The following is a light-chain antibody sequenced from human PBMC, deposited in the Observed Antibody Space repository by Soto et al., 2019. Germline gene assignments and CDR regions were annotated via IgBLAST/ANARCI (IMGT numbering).Light chain of an antibody. J-gene: IGKJ4*01. V-gene: IGKV3-11*01. CDR2: GAS. Sequence: ELVLTQSPATLSFSPGERATLSCSASQSVSSYLAWYQQKPGQAPRLLIYGASNRATGIPARFSGSGSGTDFALTISILEPDDLAVYCSQQRSNWPLTFGGGTEVEIK. CDR3: QQRSNWPLT. CDR1: QSVSSY.